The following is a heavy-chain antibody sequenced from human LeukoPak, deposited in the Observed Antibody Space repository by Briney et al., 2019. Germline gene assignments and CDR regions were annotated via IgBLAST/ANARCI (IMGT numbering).Heavy chain of an antibody. CDR1: GFSFSSYT. CDR3: ARGGARYLDS. Sequence: GGSLRLSCVASGFSFSSYTMSWVRQAPGKGLEWVAKMKEDGSDIHYVDSVKGRFTICRDNAKNSLCLQMSSLRVEDTAVYYCARGGARYLDSWGQGVLVTVSS. J-gene: IGHJ4*02. CDR2: MKEDGSDI. V-gene: IGHV3-7*01. D-gene: IGHD3-9*01.